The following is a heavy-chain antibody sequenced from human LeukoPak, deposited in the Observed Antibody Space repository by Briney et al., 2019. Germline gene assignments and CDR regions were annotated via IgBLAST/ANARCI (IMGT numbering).Heavy chain of an antibody. J-gene: IGHJ6*02. D-gene: IGHD3-22*01. V-gene: IGHV3-30-3*01. CDR1: GFTFSSYA. CDR2: ISYDGSNK. Sequence: GGSLRLSCAASGFTFSSYAMHWVRQAPGKGLEWVAVISYDGSNKYYADSVKGRFTISRDNSKNTLYLQMNSLRAEDTAVYYCAKAYPIVVVITVGYYGMDVWGQGTTVTVSS. CDR3: AKAYPIVVVITVGYYGMDV.